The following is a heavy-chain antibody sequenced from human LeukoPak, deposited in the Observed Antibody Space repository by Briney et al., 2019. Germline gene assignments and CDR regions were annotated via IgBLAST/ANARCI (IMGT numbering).Heavy chain of an antibody. D-gene: IGHD2-15*01. Sequence: PSETLSLTCTVSGGSISNYWSWIRQPAGKGLEWIGRKYARGSSNYNPPVQSRVTMSVDTSKNQFSLKLRSVTAADTAVYYGARGRYCSADICTGGDSFDIWGQGTMVSVSP. CDR2: KYARGSS. CDR3: ARGRYCSADICTGGDSFDI. V-gene: IGHV4-4*07. J-gene: IGHJ3*02. CDR1: GGSISNY.